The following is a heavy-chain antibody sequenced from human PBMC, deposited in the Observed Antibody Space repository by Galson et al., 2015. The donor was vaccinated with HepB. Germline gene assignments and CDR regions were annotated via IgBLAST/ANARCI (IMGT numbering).Heavy chain of an antibody. J-gene: IGHJ6*02. D-gene: IGHD4-17*01. CDR3: AKNDGVASYGIDV. V-gene: IGHV3-23*01. CDR2: ISGSGGST. Sequence: SLRLSCAASGFTFSDYAMSWVRQAPGKGLEWVSRISGSGGSTYYADSVKGRFTISRNNSKNTLSLQMNSLRGEDTAVFYCAKNDGVASYGIDVWGQGTTVTVSS. CDR1: GFTFSDYA.